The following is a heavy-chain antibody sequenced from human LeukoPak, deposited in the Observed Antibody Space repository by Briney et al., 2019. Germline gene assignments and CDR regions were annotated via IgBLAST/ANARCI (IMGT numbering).Heavy chain of an antibody. Sequence: GGSLRLSCAASGFTFSSYSMNWVRQAPGKGLEWVSAISGSGGSTYYADSVKGRFTISRDNSKNTLYLQMNSLRAEDTAVYYCARSDSGGYDSSGYPDYWGQGTLVTVSS. D-gene: IGHD3-22*01. CDR3: ARSDSGGYDSSGYPDY. J-gene: IGHJ4*02. V-gene: IGHV3-23*01. CDR2: ISGSGGST. CDR1: GFTFSSYS.